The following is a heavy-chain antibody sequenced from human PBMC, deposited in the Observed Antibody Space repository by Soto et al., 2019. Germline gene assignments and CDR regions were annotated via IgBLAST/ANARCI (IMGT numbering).Heavy chain of an antibody. V-gene: IGHV3-30*14. D-gene: IGHD5-12*01. CDR1: EFSFRNYA. J-gene: IGHJ6*02. CDR2: ISFDEANK. CDR3: ESGGDIADSPESDYYKHMAV. Sequence: QVQLVESGGGVVEPGKSIRLACAASEFSFRNYAMHWVRQAPGKGLEWVGVISFDEANKFYADSVEGRFTISRDNSKNPLYLQMNSLRAEDTAMYYCESGGDIADSPESDYYKHMAVWGQGTTVSVSS.